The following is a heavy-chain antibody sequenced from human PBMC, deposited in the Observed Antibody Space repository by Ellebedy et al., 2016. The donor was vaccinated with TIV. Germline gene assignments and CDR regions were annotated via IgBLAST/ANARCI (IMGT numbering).Heavy chain of an antibody. Sequence: SETLSLTXTVSGGSISSYYWSWIRQPPGKGLEWIGYIYYSGSTNYNPSLKSRVTISVDTSKNQFSLKLSSVTAADTAVYYCARGDGEPVSFDIWGQGTMVTVPS. CDR2: IYYSGST. CDR3: ARGDGEPVSFDI. CDR1: GGSISSYY. D-gene: IGHD3-10*01. J-gene: IGHJ3*02. V-gene: IGHV4-59*01.